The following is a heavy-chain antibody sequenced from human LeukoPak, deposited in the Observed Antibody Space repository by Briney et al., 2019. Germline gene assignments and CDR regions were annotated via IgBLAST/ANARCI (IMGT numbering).Heavy chain of an antibody. CDR2: LSGGGDRT. J-gene: IGHJ5*01. V-gene: IGHV3-23*01. CDR1: GFMFSSCG. CDR3: AKPFCSGNYYSRSRFDS. D-gene: IGHD3-3*01. Sequence: GGSLRLSCAASGFMFSSCGMSWVRQAPGQGLEWVSDLSGGGDRTYYADSVKGRFTISRDNPKNTVYLQMNSLRAEDTAVYYCAKPFCSGNYYSRSRFDSWGQGTLVTVSS.